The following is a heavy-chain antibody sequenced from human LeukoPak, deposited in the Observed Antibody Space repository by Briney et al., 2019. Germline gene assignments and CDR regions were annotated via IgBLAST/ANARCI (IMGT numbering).Heavy chain of an antibody. D-gene: IGHD6-19*01. CDR2: IYYSGST. V-gene: IGHV4-59*11. J-gene: IGHJ4*02. CDR1: GGSISSHY. CDR3: ARDRDSSGWFDY. Sequence: PSETLSLTCTVSGGSISSHYWSWIRQPPGKGLEWIGYIYYSGSTNYNPSLKSRVTISVDTSKNQFSLKLSSVTAADTAVYYCARDRDSSGWFDYWGQGTLVTVSS.